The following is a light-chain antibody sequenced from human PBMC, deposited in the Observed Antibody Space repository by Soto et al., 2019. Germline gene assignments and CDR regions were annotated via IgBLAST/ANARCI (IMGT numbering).Light chain of an antibody. CDR1: QGIRSY. CDR2: DAA. V-gene: IGKV1-9*01. CDR3: QQLSLYPLT. Sequence: IQLTQSPSFMSASVGDRVTITCRASQGIRSYLAWYQQKPGKVPNLLNYDAATLQNGVPSRFSGSGSWTEFTITISSRQPEDFATYYSQQLSLYPLTFGGGTKVEIK. J-gene: IGKJ4*01.